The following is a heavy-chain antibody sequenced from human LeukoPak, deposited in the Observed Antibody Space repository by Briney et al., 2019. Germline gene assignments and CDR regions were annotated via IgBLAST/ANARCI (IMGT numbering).Heavy chain of an antibody. CDR1: GYTFTEHF. J-gene: IGHJ4*02. D-gene: IGHD3-22*01. CDR3: ARDRSPLDSSGFDFDY. Sequence: ASVKVSCKASGYTFTEHFIHWVRQAPGQGLEWMGIINPSGGSTKYSQKFQGRVTMTRDTSTSTVYVELSSLRSEDTAVYYCARDRSPLDSSGFDFDYWGQGTLVTVSS. CDR2: INPSGGST. V-gene: IGHV1-46*01.